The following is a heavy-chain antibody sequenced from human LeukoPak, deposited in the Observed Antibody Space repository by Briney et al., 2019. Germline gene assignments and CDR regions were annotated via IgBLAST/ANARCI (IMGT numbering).Heavy chain of an antibody. V-gene: IGHV3-30*18. J-gene: IGHJ3*02. CDR1: GFTFSSYG. Sequence: GGSLRLSCAASGFTFSSYGMHWVRQAPGKGLEWVADISYDGSNKYYADSVKGRFTISRDNSKNTLYLQMNSLRAEDTAVYYCAKDRRRWLQSTGGAFDIWGQGTMVTVSS. CDR2: ISYDGSNK. D-gene: IGHD5-24*01. CDR3: AKDRRRWLQSTGGAFDI.